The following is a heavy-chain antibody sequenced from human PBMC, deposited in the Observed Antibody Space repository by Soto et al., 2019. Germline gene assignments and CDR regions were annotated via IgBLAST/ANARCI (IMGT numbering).Heavy chain of an antibody. CDR2: ISSGGSNT. J-gene: IGHJ5*02. D-gene: IGHD3-16*01. CDR1: GFTFSEHY. Sequence: QVQLEESGGGLVKPGGSLRLSCAASGFTFSEHYMSWIRQAPGKGLEWVADISSGGSNTDYADSVRGRFTSSRDNAKNSLYIQMSRLRDEDTAVYFCARVRGGGTDLLGTGTRVPVSS. V-gene: IGHV3-11*06. CDR3: ARVRGGGTDL.